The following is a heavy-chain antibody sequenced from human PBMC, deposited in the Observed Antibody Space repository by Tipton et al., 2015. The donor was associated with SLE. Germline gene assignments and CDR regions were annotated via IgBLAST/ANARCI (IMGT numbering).Heavy chain of an antibody. CDR3: ARDRGSSWFFFDY. D-gene: IGHD6-13*01. CDR2: INQSGST. J-gene: IGHJ4*02. Sequence: TLSLTCAVYGGSFSGYYWSWIRQPPGKGLERIGEINQSGSTNYNPSLKSRVNISVDTSKNQLSLKLSSVTAADTAVYYCARDRGSSWFFFDYWGQGTLVAVSS. CDR1: GGSFSGYY. V-gene: IGHV4-34*01.